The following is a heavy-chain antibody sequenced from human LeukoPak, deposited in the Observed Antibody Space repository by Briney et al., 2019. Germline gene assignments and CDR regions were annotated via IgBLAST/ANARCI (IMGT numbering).Heavy chain of an antibody. D-gene: IGHD6-19*01. V-gene: IGHV3-21*01. CDR2: MTTISTLM. J-gene: IGHJ6*03. CDR3: TRARVVTVPGTADYYFYMDV. CDR1: GFTFNTYA. Sequence: GGSLRLSCAASGFTFNTYAMNWVRQAPGKGPEWVSSMTTISTLMYYAASVKGRFTVSRDNAKNSLYLQMNSLRAEDTAVYYCTRARVVTVPGTADYYFYMDVWGRGTTVTVSS.